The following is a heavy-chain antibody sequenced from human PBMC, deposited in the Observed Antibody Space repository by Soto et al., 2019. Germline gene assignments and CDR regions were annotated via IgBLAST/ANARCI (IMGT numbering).Heavy chain of an antibody. CDR3: ARYLDGDIVVVPAAIGWFDP. J-gene: IGHJ5*02. V-gene: IGHV4-59*08. CDR1: GGSISSYY. Sequence: SETLSLTCTVSGGSISSYYWSWIRQPPGKGLEWIGYIYYSGSTNYNPSLKSRVTISVDTSKNQFSLKLSSVTAADTAVYYCARYLDGDIVVVPAAIGWFDPWGQGTLVTVSS. CDR2: IYYSGST. D-gene: IGHD2-2*02.